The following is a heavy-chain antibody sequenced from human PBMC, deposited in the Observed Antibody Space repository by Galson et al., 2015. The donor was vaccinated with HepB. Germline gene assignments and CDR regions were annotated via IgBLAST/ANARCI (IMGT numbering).Heavy chain of an antibody. D-gene: IGHD6-13*01. CDR1: GFTFSNAW. Sequence: SLRLSCAASGFTFSNAWMNWVRQAPGKGLEWVGRIKSKTDGGTTDYAAPVKGRFTISRDDSKNTLYLQMNSLKTEDTAVYYCTTGHGIAAAGTPDYWGQGTLVTVSS. V-gene: IGHV3-15*07. CDR3: TTGHGIAAAGTPDY. CDR2: IKSKTDGGTT. J-gene: IGHJ4*02.